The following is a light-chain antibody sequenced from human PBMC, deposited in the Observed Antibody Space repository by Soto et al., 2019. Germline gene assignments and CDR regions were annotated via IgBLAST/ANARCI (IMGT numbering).Light chain of an antibody. J-gene: IGLJ3*02. CDR3: CSYAGMHTPVL. CDR1: SSDVGAYNS. CDR2: DVS. V-gene: IGLV2-11*01. Sequence: QSALTQPRSVSGSPGQSVAISCTGTSSDVGAYNSVSWYQQHTGTAPRLIIYDVSMRPSGVPDRFSGSKSGNTASLTISGLQAEDEADYYCSYAGMHTPVLFGGATKLTVL.